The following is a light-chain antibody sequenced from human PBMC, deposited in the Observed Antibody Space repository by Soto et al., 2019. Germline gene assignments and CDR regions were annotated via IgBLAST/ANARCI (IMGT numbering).Light chain of an antibody. Sequence: EIVLTQSPGTLSSSPGERATLSCRASQSVSGSSLAWYQQRLGQAPRLLIYDASSRATGIPDRFSGSGSGTDFTLTISRLEPEDFAVYYCQQHGSAPWTFGQGTKVEVK. J-gene: IGKJ1*01. V-gene: IGKV3-20*01. CDR3: QQHGSAPWT. CDR2: DAS. CDR1: QSVSGSS.